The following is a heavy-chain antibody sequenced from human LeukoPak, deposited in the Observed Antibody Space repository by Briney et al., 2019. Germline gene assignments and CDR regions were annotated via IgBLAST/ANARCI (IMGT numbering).Heavy chain of an antibody. CDR2: INHSGST. Sequence: EASETLSLTCAVYGGSFSGYYWSWIRQPPGKGLEWIGEINHSGSTNYNPSLKSRVTISADTSKNQFSLKLSSVTAADTAVYYCATGYSSSWYWTNFDYWGQGTLVTVSS. CDR3: ATGYSSSWYWTNFDY. J-gene: IGHJ4*02. V-gene: IGHV4-34*01. D-gene: IGHD6-13*01. CDR1: GGSFSGYY.